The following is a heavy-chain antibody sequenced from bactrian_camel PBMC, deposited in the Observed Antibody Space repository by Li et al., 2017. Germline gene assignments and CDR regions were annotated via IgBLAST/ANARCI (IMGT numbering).Heavy chain of an antibody. J-gene: IGHJ4*01. D-gene: IGHD6*01. CDR1: GITLPRYC. Sequence: HVQLVESGGRSVQVGGSLRLSCAASGITLPRYCMGWFRQAPGKEREGVATIDRGDGGTTTYADSVKDRFTMSKDNAKTTLYLQTNSLKPEDTAMYYCAADPGKYRGTWYRRPRCSGDYNYWGQGTQVTVS. CDR2: IDRGDGGTT. CDR3: AADPGKYRGTWYRRPRCSGDYNY. V-gene: IGHV3S26*01.